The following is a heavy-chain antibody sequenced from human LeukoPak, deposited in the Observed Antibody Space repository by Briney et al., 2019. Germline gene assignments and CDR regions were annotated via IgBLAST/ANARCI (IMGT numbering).Heavy chain of an antibody. CDR3: ARTGDWDAFDI. V-gene: IGHV4-34*01. Sequence: SETLSLTCAVYGGSFSGYYWSWIRQPPGKGLEWIGEINHSGSTNYNPSLKSRVTISVDTSKNQFSLKLSSVTAADTAVYYCARTGDWDAFDIWGQGTMVTVSS. J-gene: IGHJ3*02. CDR1: GGSFSGYY. CDR2: INHSGST. D-gene: IGHD2-21*02.